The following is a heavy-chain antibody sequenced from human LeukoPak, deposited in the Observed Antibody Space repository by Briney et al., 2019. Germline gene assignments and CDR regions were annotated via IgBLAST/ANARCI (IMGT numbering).Heavy chain of an antibody. CDR3: ARSYSSGRRDDAFDI. CDR1: ACSISSYY. J-gene: IGHJ3*02. Sequence: SETLSLNCTVGACSISSYYWSWIRHPPGQGLEWIGYIYYSGSTNYNPSLESRVTISVDASKNQFSLKRSYVTAEDTAVYYCARSYSSGRRDDAFDIWGQGTMVTVSS. D-gene: IGHD6-19*01. CDR2: IYYSGST. V-gene: IGHV4-59*08.